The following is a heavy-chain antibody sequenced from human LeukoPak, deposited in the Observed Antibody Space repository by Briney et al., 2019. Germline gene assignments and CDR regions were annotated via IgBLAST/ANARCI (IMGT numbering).Heavy chain of an antibody. D-gene: IGHD3-10*01. J-gene: IGHJ6*03. CDR1: GGSFSRSF. V-gene: IGHV4-34*01. CDR2: SNHSGST. CDR3: AREVILGYYYMDV. Sequence: SETLALTCAVYGGSFSRSFWSWIRQPPGKGLEWIGESNHSGSTNYNPSLKSRVTISVDPSKSQLSLNLCSVTAADTAVYYCAREVILGYYYMDVRGKGTTVTVSS.